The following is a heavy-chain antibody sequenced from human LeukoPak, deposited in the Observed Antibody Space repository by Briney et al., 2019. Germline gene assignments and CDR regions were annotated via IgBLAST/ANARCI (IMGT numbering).Heavy chain of an antibody. V-gene: IGHV4-59*01. CDR3: ASTSGYNWFDP. Sequence: SETLSLTCAVYGGSFSGYYWSWIRQPPGKGLEWIGYIYYSGSTNYNPSLKSRVTISVDTSKNQFSLKLSSVTAADTAVYYCASTSGYNWFDPWGQGTLVTVSS. CDR2: IYYSGST. CDR1: GGSFSGYY. D-gene: IGHD3-22*01. J-gene: IGHJ5*02.